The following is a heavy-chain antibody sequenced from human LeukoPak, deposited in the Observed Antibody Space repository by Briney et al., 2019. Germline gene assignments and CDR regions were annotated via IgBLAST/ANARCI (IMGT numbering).Heavy chain of an antibody. CDR3: ARDVAGYDRPIDY. D-gene: IGHD2-15*01. J-gene: IGHJ4*02. CDR2: IGGGGVQT. Sequence: GGSLRLSCGAFGFTFGEYAMNWVRQAPGRGLDWVSSIGGGGVQTYYADSVKGRFTISRDNSKNMLYLQMSNLTTEDTALYYCARDVAGYDRPIDYWGQGTPVTVSS. V-gene: IGHV3-23*01. CDR1: GFTFGEYA.